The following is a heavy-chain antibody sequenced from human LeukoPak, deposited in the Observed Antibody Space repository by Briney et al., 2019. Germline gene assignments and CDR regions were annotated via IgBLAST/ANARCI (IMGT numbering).Heavy chain of an antibody. D-gene: IGHD1-26*01. CDR1: GFTFSSYE. CDR2: ISSSGTTI. V-gene: IGHV3-48*03. CDR3: ASLDRGSYYSFDY. Sequence: GGSLRLSCAASGFTFSSYEMNWVRQAPGKGLEWVSYISSSGTTIYYADSVKGRFTISRDNAKNSLYLQMSSPRAEDTAVYYCASLDRGSYYSFDYWGQGTLVTVSS. J-gene: IGHJ4*02.